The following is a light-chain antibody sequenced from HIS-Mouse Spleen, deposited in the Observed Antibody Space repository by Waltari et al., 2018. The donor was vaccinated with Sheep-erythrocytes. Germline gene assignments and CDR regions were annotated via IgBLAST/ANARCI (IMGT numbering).Light chain of an antibody. Sequence: QSALTQPRSVSGSPGQTVTISCTGTSSDVGCYNYVSWYQQHPGKAPKLMISDVSKLPSGVPDRFSGSKSGNTASLTISGLQAEDEADYYCCSYAGSYNHVFATGTKVTVL. CDR1: SSDVGCYNY. CDR3: CSYAGSYNHV. J-gene: IGLJ1*01. V-gene: IGLV2-11*01. CDR2: DVS.